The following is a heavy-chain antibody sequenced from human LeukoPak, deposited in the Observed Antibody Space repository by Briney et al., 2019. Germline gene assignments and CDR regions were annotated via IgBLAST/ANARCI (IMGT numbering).Heavy chain of an antibody. CDR2: FYYSGST. Sequence: SETLSLTCTVSGGSISSSSYDWGWIRQPPGKGLEWIGSFYYSGSTYYNPSLKSRVTISVDTSKNQFSLKLISVTAADTAVDYCAGIHSSGWYRGKEYWGQGTLVTVSS. CDR3: AGIHSSGWYRGKEY. V-gene: IGHV4-39*07. CDR1: GGSISSSSYD. J-gene: IGHJ4*02. D-gene: IGHD6-19*01.